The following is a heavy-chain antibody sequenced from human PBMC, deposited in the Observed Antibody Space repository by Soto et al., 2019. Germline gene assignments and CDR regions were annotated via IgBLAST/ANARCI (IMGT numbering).Heavy chain of an antibody. CDR2: IIPIFITA. CDR1: GGIFSSYA. CDR3: ASSTIFGVVTTPSGLGNGMDV. Sequence: QVLLVQSGAEVKKPESSVKVSCKASGGIFSSYAINWVRQAPGQGLEWMGGIIPIFITANYAQKFQGRVTITADQYTTTAYMELSSLRPEDTAVYYCASSTIFGVVTTPSGLGNGMDVWGQGTTLIVSS. D-gene: IGHD3-3*01. J-gene: IGHJ6*02. V-gene: IGHV1-69*01.